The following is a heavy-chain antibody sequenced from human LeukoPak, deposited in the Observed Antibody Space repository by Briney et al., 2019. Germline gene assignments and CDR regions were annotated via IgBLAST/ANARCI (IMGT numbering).Heavy chain of an antibody. D-gene: IGHD3-10*01. J-gene: IGHJ4*02. CDR1: GFSFSSYN. Sequence: GGSLRLSCAASGFSFSSYNMNWVRQTPGKGLEWVSSITSSSTYTFYADSVKGRFTISRDNARDSLYLQMNSLRAEDTAVYYCAKAAIIMVRGIMHYFDYWGQGTLVTVSS. CDR3: AKAAIIMVRGIMHYFDY. V-gene: IGHV3-21*01. CDR2: ITSSSTYT.